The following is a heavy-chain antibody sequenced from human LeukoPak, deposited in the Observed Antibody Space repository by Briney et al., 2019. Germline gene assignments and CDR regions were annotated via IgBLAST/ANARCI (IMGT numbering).Heavy chain of an antibody. CDR3: ARVGPSIDY. CDR1: GFTFSSYG. J-gene: IGHJ4*02. V-gene: IGHV3-21*01. Sequence: GGTLRLSCAASGFTFSSYGMSWVRQAPGKGLEWVSSISSSSSYIYYADSVKGRFTISRDNAKNSLYLQMNSLRAEDTAVYYCARVGPSIDYWGQGTLVTVSS. CDR2: ISSSSSYI. D-gene: IGHD3-10*01.